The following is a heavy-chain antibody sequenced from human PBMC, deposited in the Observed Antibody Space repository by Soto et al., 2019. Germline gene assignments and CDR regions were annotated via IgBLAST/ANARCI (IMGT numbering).Heavy chain of an antibody. CDR2: IKSKTDGGTT. V-gene: IGHV3-15*07. CDR1: GFTFSNAW. D-gene: IGHD3-3*01. CDR3: TTGLRFLEWLLTYIDFDY. J-gene: IGHJ4*02. Sequence: GGSLRLSCAASGFTFSNAWMNWVRQAPGKGLEWVGRIKSKTDGGTTDYAATVKGRFTISRDDSKNTLYLQMNSLKTEDTAVYYCTTGLRFLEWLLTYIDFDYWGQGTLVTVSS.